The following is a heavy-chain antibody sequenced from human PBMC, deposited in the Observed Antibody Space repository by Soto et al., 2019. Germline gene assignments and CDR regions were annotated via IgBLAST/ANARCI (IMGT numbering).Heavy chain of an antibody. V-gene: IGHV4-34*01. CDR1: AGSFTTYY. Sequence: QVQLQQWGAGLLKPSETLSLTCAVYAGSFTTYYWSWIRQPPGKGLEWIGESNSSGSTNYNPSLKSRLTISVDTSKNQFSLRLTSVTAADTAVYYCARIRASFSRSAFDIWGQGTMVTVSS. J-gene: IGHJ3*02. CDR3: ARIRASFSRSAFDI. D-gene: IGHD3-10*01. CDR2: SNSSGST.